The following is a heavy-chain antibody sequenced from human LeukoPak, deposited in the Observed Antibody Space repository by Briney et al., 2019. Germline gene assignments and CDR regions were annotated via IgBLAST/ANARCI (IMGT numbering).Heavy chain of an antibody. J-gene: IGHJ5*02. CDR3: ARQGMVRGVRVPNWFDP. D-gene: IGHD3-10*01. Sequence: SETLSLTCTVSGGSINSYYWSWIRQPPGKGLEWIGYIYISGSTNYNPSLKSRVTISVDRSKNQFFLKLSSVTAADTAVYYCARQGMVRGVRVPNWFDPWGQGTLVTVSS. V-gene: IGHV4-4*09. CDR1: GGSINSYY. CDR2: IYISGST.